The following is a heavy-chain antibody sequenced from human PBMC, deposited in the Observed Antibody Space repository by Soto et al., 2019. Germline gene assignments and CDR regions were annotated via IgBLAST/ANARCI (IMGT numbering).Heavy chain of an antibody. Sequence: QVQLQESGPGLVKPSETLSLTCTVSGASISSHYWSWIRQPPGKGLEWLGYIYHSGSTNYNPSLKSRVTISVDTSKSQYSLNLTSVTAADTAVYYCARDGISYDSSGYYETWGQGTLVTVSS. CDR2: IYHSGST. CDR3: ARDGISYDSSGYYET. J-gene: IGHJ5*02. D-gene: IGHD3-22*01. V-gene: IGHV4-59*11. CDR1: GASISSHY.